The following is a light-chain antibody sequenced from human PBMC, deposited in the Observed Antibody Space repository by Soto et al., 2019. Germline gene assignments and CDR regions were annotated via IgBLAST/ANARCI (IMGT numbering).Light chain of an antibody. CDR2: DVS. V-gene: IGLV2-11*01. CDR3: CSYAGSYVV. Sequence: QSVLTRPRSVSGSPGQSVTISCTGTSSDVGGYNYVSWYQQHPGKAPKLMIYDVSKRPSGVPDRFSGSKSGNTASLTISGLQAEDEADYYCCSYAGSYVVFGTGTKVPVL. J-gene: IGLJ1*01. CDR1: SSDVGGYNY.